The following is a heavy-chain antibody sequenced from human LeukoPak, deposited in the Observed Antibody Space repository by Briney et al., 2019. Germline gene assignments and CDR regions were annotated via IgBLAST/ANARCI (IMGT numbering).Heavy chain of an antibody. V-gene: IGHV4-4*07. CDR1: GGSLSSYY. Sequence: NPSETLSLTCTVSGGSLSSYYWSWIRQPAGKGLEWIGRIHTNGNTNYNPSLKSRVTMSVDTSKSQFSLKLTSVTAADTAVYYCARGFVVVPAAMGYWGQGTLVTVSS. J-gene: IGHJ4*02. CDR2: IHTNGNT. D-gene: IGHD2-2*01. CDR3: ARGFVVVPAAMGY.